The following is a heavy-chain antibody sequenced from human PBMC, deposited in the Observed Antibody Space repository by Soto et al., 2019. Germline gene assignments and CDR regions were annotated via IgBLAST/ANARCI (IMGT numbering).Heavy chain of an antibody. CDR1: GGSISSSSYY. CDR3: ARWASIVGATKRYYYYYYGMDV. D-gene: IGHD1-26*01. Sequence: SETLSLTCTVSGGSISSSSYYWGWIRQPPGKGLEWIGSIYYSGSTYYNPSLKSRVTISVDTSKNQFSLNLSSVTAADTAVYYCARWASIVGATKRYYYYYYGMDVWSQGATVTVS. V-gene: IGHV4-39*01. CDR2: IYYSGST. J-gene: IGHJ6*02.